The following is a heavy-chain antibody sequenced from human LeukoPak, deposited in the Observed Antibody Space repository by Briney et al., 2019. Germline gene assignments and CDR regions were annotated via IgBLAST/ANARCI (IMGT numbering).Heavy chain of an antibody. V-gene: IGHV1-18*01. D-gene: IGHD2-21*02. J-gene: IGHJ6*02. Sequence: GASVKVSCKASGYTFTNYGISWVRQAPGQGLEWMGGISAYNGDTNYAQKLHGKGTMTTDTSTSTAYMELRSLRSDATAVYYCAREICGGDERPYYGMDVWGQGTTVTVSS. CDR3: AREICGGDERPYYGMDV. CDR2: ISAYNGDT. CDR1: GYTFTNYG.